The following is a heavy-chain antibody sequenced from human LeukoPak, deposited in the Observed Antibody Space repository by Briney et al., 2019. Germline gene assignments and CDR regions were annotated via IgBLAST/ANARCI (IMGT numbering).Heavy chain of an antibody. J-gene: IGHJ4*02. Sequence: SETLSLTCTVSGGSISSSSYYWGWIRQPPGKGLEWIGSIYYSGSTYYNPSLKSRVTISVDTSKNQFSLKLSSVTAADTAVHYCATDGQEGYYFDYWGQGTLVTVSS. CDR1: GGSISSSSYY. V-gene: IGHV4-39*01. D-gene: IGHD3-22*01. CDR2: IYYSGST. CDR3: ATDGQEGYYFDY.